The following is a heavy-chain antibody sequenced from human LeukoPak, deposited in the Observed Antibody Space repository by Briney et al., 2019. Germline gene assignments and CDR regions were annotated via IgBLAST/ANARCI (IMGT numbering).Heavy chain of an antibody. Sequence: PWGSLRLSCAASGFTFSSYAMSWVRQAPGKGLEWVSAISGSGGSTYYADSVKGRFTISRDNSKNTLYLQMNSLRAEDTAVYYCAKLDRVDYYGSFNDYWGQGTLVTVSS. D-gene: IGHD3-10*01. V-gene: IGHV3-23*01. CDR2: ISGSGGST. CDR3: AKLDRVDYYGSFNDY. J-gene: IGHJ4*02. CDR1: GFTFSSYA.